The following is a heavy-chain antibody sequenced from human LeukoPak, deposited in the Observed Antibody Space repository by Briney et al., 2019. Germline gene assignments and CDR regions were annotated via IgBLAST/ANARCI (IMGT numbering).Heavy chain of an antibody. V-gene: IGHV3-21*01. D-gene: IGHD5-18*01. CDR3: ARGYSYGYPSGDY. CDR2: ISSSSSYI. Sequence: GGSLRLSCAASGFTFSSYNMNWVRQAPGKGLEWVSSISSSSSYIYYADSVKGRFTISRDNAKNSLYLQMNSLRAEDTAVYYCARGYSYGYPSGDYWGQGTLVTVSS. J-gene: IGHJ4*02. CDR1: GFTFSSYN.